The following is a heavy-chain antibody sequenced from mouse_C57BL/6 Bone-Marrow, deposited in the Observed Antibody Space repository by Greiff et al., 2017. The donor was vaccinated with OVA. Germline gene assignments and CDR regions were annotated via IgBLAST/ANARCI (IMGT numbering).Heavy chain of an antibody. J-gene: IGHJ1*03. CDR1: GFTFSDYG. CDR2: ISSGSSTI. V-gene: IGHV5-17*01. Sequence: EVKLVESGGGLVKPGGSLKLSCAASGFTFSDYGMHWVRQAPEKGLEWVAYISSGSSTIYYADTVKGRFTISRDNAKNTLFLQMTSLRSEDTAMYYCARSWDEGYFEGWGTGTTVTVAS. D-gene: IGHD4-1*01. CDR3: ARSWDEGYFEG.